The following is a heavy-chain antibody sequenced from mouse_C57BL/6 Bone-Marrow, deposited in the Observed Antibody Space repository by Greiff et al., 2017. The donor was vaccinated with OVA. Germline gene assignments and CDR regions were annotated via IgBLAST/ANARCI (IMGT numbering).Heavy chain of an antibody. CDR3: ARPPGTTFYFDY. D-gene: IGHD5-5*01. J-gene: IGHJ2*01. Sequence: EVQGVESGGDLVKPGGSLKLSCAASGFTFSSYGMSWVRQTPDKRLEWVATISSGGSYTYYTDSVKGRFTITRDNAKNTLYLQMSSLKSEDKAMYFCARPPGTTFYFDYWGQGTTLTVSS. V-gene: IGHV5-6*01. CDR1: GFTFSSYG. CDR2: ISSGGSYT.